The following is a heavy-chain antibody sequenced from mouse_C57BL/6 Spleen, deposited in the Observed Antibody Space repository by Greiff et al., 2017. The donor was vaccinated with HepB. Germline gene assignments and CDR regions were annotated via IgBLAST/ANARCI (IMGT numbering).Heavy chain of an antibody. V-gene: IGHV1-55*01. CDR3: ARAGYYYVSRDFDV. CDR1: GYTFTGYW. Sequence: VQLQQPGAELVKPGASVKMSCKASGYTFTGYWITWVKQRPGQGLEWIGGIYPGSGSIKYNEKFKGKATLTVDKSSSTAYMQLSRLTSEDSAVYFCARAGYYYVSRDFDVWVTGTTVTVSS. J-gene: IGHJ1*03. CDR2: IYPGSGSI. D-gene: IGHD1-1*01.